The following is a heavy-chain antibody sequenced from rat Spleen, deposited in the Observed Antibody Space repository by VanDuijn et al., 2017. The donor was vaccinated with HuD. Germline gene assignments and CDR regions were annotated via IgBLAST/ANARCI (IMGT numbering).Heavy chain of an antibody. Sequence: EVQLVESGGGLVQPGRSLKLSCAASGFTFSNYDMAWVRQAPTKGLEWVASISPSGGSTYYRDSVKGRFTVSRDNAKSTLYLQMDSLRSEDTATYYCARYSPGYNYVMDAWGQGASVTVSS. J-gene: IGHJ4*01. D-gene: IGHD1-4*01. CDR3: ARYSPGYNYVMDA. V-gene: IGHV5-25*01. CDR1: GFTFSNYD. CDR2: ISPSGGST.